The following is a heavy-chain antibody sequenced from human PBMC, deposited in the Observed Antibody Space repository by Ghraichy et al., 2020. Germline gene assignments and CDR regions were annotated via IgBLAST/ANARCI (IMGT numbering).Heavy chain of an antibody. Sequence: SETLSLTCTVSGGSISSGSFYWSWIRQPAGKGLEWIGRIYTSGSTNYNPSLKSRVTISVDTSKNQFSLKLSSVTAADTAVYYCARGDYGGNLSSGFDPWGQGTLVTVSS. V-gene: IGHV4-61*02. CDR1: GGSISSGSFY. CDR3: ARGDYGGNLSSGFDP. D-gene: IGHD4-23*01. J-gene: IGHJ5*02. CDR2: IYTSGST.